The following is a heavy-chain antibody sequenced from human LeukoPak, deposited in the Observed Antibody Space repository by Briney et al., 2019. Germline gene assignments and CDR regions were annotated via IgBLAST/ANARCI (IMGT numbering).Heavy chain of an antibody. V-gene: IGHV3-53*01. CDR3: VRGDYGDYTLFDY. D-gene: IGHD4-17*01. Sequence: PGGSLRLSCAASGFTVSSNYMSWVRQAPGKGGEGVSVIYSGGSTYYADSVKGRFTISRDNSKNTLYLQMNSLRAEDPAVYYCVRGDYGDYTLFDYWGQGTLVAVSS. CDR2: IYSGGST. J-gene: IGHJ4*02. CDR1: GFTVSSNY.